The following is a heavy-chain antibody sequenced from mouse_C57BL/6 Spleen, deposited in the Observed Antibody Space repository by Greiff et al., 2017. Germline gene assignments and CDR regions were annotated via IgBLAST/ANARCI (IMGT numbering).Heavy chain of an antibody. D-gene: IGHD1-1*01. V-gene: IGHV2-3*01. CDR1: GFSLTSYG. Sequence: VKLQESGPGLVAPSQSLSITCTVSGFSLTSYGVSWVRQPPGKGLEWLGVIWGDGSTNYHSALISRLSISKDNSKSQVFLKLNSLQTDDTATYYCAKGGIWYGSSYPHWYFDVWGTGTTVTVSS. CDR2: IWGDGST. CDR3: AKGGIWYGSSYPHWYFDV. J-gene: IGHJ1*03.